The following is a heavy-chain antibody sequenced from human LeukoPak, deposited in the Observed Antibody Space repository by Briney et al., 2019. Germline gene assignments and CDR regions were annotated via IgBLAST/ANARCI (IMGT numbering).Heavy chain of an antibody. CDR1: GGSIGSGGYY. CDR3: ARAPKRDSSGGSIDY. D-gene: IGHD3-22*01. Sequence: NPSQTRSLTCTVSGGSIGSGGYYWSWILQHPVKGLEWIGYIYYSGSIYYNPSLKSRVTISVDTSKNQFSLKLSSVTAADTAVYYCARAPKRDSSGGSIDYWGQGTLVTVSS. CDR2: IYYSGSI. J-gene: IGHJ4*02. V-gene: IGHV4-31*03.